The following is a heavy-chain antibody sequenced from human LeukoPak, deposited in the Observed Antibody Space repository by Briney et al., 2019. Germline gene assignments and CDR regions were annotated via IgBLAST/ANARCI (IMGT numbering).Heavy chain of an antibody. CDR2: IYYSGST. CDR1: GGSISSYY. D-gene: IGHD4-23*01. Sequence: PSETLSLTCTVSGGSISSYYWSWIRQPPGKGLEWIGYIYYSGSTNYNPSLKSRVTISVDTSKNQFSLKLSSVTAADTAVYYCARDPSLYGGNARDAFDIWGQGTMVTVSS. J-gene: IGHJ3*02. V-gene: IGHV4-59*01. CDR3: ARDPSLYGGNARDAFDI.